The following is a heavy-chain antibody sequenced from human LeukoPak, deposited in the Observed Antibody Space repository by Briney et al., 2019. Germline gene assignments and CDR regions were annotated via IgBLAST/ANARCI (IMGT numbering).Heavy chain of an antibody. Sequence: GGSLRLSCAASGYRFSPYWMSWVRQTPGKGLEWVASISDGGRATYYGDSVRGRFTISRDDARNSLFLQMNGLRADDTAVYYCTRENRVPDSWGQGTLVTVSS. J-gene: IGHJ5*02. D-gene: IGHD1-14*01. CDR2: ISDGGRAT. CDR3: TRENRVPDS. V-gene: IGHV3-7*03. CDR1: GYRFSPYW.